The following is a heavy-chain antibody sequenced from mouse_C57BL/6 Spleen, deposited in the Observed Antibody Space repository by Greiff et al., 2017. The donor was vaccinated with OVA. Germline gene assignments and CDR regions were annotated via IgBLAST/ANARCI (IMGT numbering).Heavy chain of an antibody. CDR2: IYPSDSET. Sequence: QFQLQQPGAELVRPGSSVKLSCKASGYTFTSYWMDWVKQRPGQGLEWIGNIYPSDSETHYNQKFKDKATLTVDKSSSTAYMQLSSLTSEDSAVYYCAREGTVYFDYWGQGTTLTVSS. D-gene: IGHD2-14*01. CDR1: GYTFTSYW. CDR3: AREGTVYFDY. V-gene: IGHV1-61*01. J-gene: IGHJ2*01.